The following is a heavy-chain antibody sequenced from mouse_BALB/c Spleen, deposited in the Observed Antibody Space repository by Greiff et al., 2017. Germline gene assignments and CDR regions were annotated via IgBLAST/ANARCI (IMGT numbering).Heavy chain of an antibody. J-gene: IGHJ4*01. CDR2: INPSTGYT. V-gene: IGHV1-7*01. D-gene: IGHD2-4*01. Sequence: VKLMESGAELAKPGASVKMSCKASGYTFTSYWMHWVKQRPGQGLEWIGYINPSTGYTEYNQKFKDKATLTADKSSSTAYMQLSSLTSEDSAVYYCARGGLRRVYAMDYWGQGTSVTVSS. CDR3: ARGGLRRVYAMDY. CDR1: GYTFTSYW.